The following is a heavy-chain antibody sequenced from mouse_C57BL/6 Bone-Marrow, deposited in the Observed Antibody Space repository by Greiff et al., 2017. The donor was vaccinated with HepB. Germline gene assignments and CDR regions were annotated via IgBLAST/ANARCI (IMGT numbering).Heavy chain of an antibody. CDR2: IDPSDSYT. Sequence: QVQLQQPGAELVMPGASVKLSCKASGYTFTSYWMHWVKQRPGQGLEWIGEIDPSDSYTSYNQKFKGKSTLTVDKSSSTAYMQLSSLTSEDSAVYYCARFGLLSFAYWGQGTLVTVSA. CDR1: GYTFTSYW. V-gene: IGHV1-69*01. CDR3: ARFGLLSFAY. J-gene: IGHJ3*01. D-gene: IGHD2-3*01.